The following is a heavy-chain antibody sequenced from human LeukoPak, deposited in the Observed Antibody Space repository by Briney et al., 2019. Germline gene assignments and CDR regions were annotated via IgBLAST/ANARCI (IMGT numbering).Heavy chain of an antibody. CDR1: GGTFSSYA. CDR2: IIPIFGTA. Sequence: VASVKVSCKASGGTFSSYAISWVRQAPGQGLEWMGGIIPIFGTANYAQKFQGRVTITADESTSTAYMELSSLRSEDTAVYYCARGRVPAAINNWFDPWGQGTLVTVSS. J-gene: IGHJ5*02. CDR3: ARGRVPAAINNWFDP. D-gene: IGHD2-2*02. V-gene: IGHV1-69*13.